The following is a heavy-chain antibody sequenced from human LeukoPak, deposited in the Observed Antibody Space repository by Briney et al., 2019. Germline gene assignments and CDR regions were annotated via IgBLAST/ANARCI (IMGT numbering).Heavy chain of an antibody. J-gene: IGHJ6*03. CDR2: IQQDGSEK. Sequence: PGGSLRLSCAASGFAFSSYWITWVRQAPGKGLEWVANIQQDGSEKYYVDSVKGRFTISRDSARNSLYLQMNSLRAEDTAVYYCARDCSPYSNYFSVVVGYYYYYMDVWGKGTTVTVSS. D-gene: IGHD4-11*01. CDR1: GFAFSSYW. V-gene: IGHV3-7*01. CDR3: ARDCSPYSNYFSVVVGYYYYYMDV.